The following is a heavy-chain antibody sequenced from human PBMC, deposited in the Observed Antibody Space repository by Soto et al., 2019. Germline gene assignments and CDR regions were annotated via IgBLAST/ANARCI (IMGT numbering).Heavy chain of an antibody. V-gene: IGHV6-1*01. CDR2: TYYRSKWYN. Sequence: SQTLSLTCAISGDSVSTNSATWDWIRQSPSRGLEWLGRTYYRSKWYNDYAVSVKGRITINPDTSNNQFSLQMNSLRAEDTAVYYCAKALAEGYNRPLDFDYWGQGTLVTVSS. CDR3: AKALAEGYNRPLDFDY. D-gene: IGHD5-12*01. J-gene: IGHJ4*02. CDR1: GDSVSTNSAT.